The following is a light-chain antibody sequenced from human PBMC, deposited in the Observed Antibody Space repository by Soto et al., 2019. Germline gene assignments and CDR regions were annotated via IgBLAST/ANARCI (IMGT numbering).Light chain of an antibody. CDR3: CSYAGSYTYV. Sequence: QSVLTQPRSVSGSPGQSVTISCTGTSSDVGSYNSVSWYQQHPGRAPKLMIYDVTNRPSGVPDRFSGSKSGNTASLTISGLQADAEADYYCCSYAGSYTYVFGTGTKLTVL. CDR2: DVT. V-gene: IGLV2-11*01. J-gene: IGLJ1*01. CDR1: SSDVGSYNS.